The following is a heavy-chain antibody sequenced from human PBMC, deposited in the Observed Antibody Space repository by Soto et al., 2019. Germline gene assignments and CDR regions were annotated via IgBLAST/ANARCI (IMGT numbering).Heavy chain of an antibody. CDR3: ARDPTYSGYDFYYYYYGMDV. CDR1: GGSISSGDYY. CDR2: IYYSGST. Sequence: SETLSLTCTVSGGSISSGDYYWSWIRQPPGKGLEWIGYIYYSGSTYYNPSLKSRVTISVDTSKNQFSLKLSSVTAADTAVYYCARDPTYSGYDFYYYYYGMDVWGQGTTVTVS. J-gene: IGHJ6*02. D-gene: IGHD5-12*01. V-gene: IGHV4-30-4*01.